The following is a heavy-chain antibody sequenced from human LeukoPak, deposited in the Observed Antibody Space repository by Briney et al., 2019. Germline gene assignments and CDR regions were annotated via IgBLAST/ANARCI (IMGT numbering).Heavy chain of an antibody. Sequence: GGSLRLSCLASGFTFRDYYMTWIRQAPGKGLEWISFISSRGTTTDYADSVKGRFTIPRDNANSSLFLQMNSLRAEDTALYYCARDRGSNNYFDHWGQGTLVTVSS. CDR1: GFTFRDYY. D-gene: IGHD2-2*01. V-gene: IGHV3-11*01. CDR3: ARDRGSNNYFDH. J-gene: IGHJ4*02. CDR2: ISSRGTTT.